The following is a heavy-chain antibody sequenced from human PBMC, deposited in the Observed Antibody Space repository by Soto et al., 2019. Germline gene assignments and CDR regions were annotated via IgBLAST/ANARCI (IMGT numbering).Heavy chain of an antibody. CDR3: ARGYDISTGYLSMEFDY. Sequence: ASVKVSCKASGYTFTSYAMHWVRQAPGQRLEWMGWINAGNGNTKYSQKFQGRVTITRDTSASTAYMELSSLRSEDTAVYYCARGYDISTGYLSMEFDYWGQGTLVTVSS. V-gene: IGHV1-3*01. CDR2: INAGNGNT. J-gene: IGHJ4*02. D-gene: IGHD3-9*01. CDR1: GYTFTSYA.